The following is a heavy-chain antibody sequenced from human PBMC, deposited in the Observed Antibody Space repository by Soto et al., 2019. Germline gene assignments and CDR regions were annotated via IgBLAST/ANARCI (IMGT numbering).Heavy chain of an antibody. CDR2: IIPIFGTA. CDR1: GGTFIIYA. D-gene: IGHD6-6*01. CDR3: ARVRIAARLMDV. Sequence: ASVKVSCTASGGTFIIYAISLLLQAPGQGLEWMGGIIPIFGTANYAQKFQGRVTITADESTSTAYMELSSLRSEDTAVYYCARVRIAARLMDVWGQGTTVTVSS. V-gene: IGHV1-69*13. J-gene: IGHJ6*02.